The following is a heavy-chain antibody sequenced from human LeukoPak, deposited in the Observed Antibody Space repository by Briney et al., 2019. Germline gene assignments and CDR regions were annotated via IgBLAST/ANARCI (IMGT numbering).Heavy chain of an antibody. Sequence: SETLSLTCTVSGGSISSYYWSWLRQPPGKGLEWIGYIYYSGSTNYNPSLKSRVTISVDTSKNQFSLKLSSVTAAGTAVYYCARHYDFWSGYSIRYYYYGMDVWGQGTTVTVSS. J-gene: IGHJ6*02. CDR2: IYYSGST. D-gene: IGHD3-3*01. CDR3: ARHYDFWSGYSIRYYYYGMDV. CDR1: GGSISSYY. V-gene: IGHV4-59*08.